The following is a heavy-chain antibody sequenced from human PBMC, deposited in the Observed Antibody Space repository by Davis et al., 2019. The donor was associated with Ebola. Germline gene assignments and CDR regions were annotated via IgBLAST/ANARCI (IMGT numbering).Heavy chain of an antibody. Sequence: SETLSLTCTVSGGSISSYYWSWIRQPPGKGLEWIGYIYYSGSTNYNPSLKSRVTISVDTSKNQFSLKLSSVTAADMAVYYCARHRGARGYVAKYYFDYWGQGTLVTVSS. CDR1: GGSISSYY. J-gene: IGHJ4*02. D-gene: IGHD5-12*01. V-gene: IGHV4-59*08. CDR2: IYYSGST. CDR3: ARHRGARGYVAKYYFDY.